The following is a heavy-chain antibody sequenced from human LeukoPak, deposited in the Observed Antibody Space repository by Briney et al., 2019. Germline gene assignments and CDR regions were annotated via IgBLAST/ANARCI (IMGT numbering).Heavy chain of an antibody. CDR2: ISGSGGST. D-gene: IGHD2-15*01. Sequence: GGSLRLSCAASGFTFSSYAMSWVRQAPGKGLEWVSAISGSGGSTYYADSVKGRFTISRDNSKNTLYLQMNSLRAEDTAVYYRAKDFWSDIVVVVAANAFDIWGQGTMVTVSS. CDR3: AKDFWSDIVVVVAANAFDI. CDR1: GFTFSSYA. J-gene: IGHJ3*02. V-gene: IGHV3-23*01.